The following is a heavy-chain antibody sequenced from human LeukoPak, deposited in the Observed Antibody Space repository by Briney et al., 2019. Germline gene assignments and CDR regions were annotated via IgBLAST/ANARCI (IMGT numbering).Heavy chain of an antibody. J-gene: IGHJ3*02. CDR1: GSSIGAYS. V-gene: IGHV4-4*09. D-gene: IGHD5-24*01. Sequence: SETLSLTCTVSGSSIGAYSWSWIRQPPGKGLEWIGYIYTTGSTHHNPSLESRVTMSLDRSKNQFSLRLTYVTAADTAVFYCARHRAEMATITDDAFDMWGRGTMVTVSS. CDR3: ARHRAEMATITDDAFDM. CDR2: IYTTGST.